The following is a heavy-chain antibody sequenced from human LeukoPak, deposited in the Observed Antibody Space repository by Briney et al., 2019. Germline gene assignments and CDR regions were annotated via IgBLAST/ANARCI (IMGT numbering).Heavy chain of an antibody. D-gene: IGHD2-15*01. CDR1: GFIFSSYA. CDR3: ATDRATQYFDY. Sequence: GRSLRLSCAASGFIFSSYAMHWVRQAPGKGLEWVAVIWYDGSNKDYADSVKGRFTVSRDNSRNTLFLQMNSLRVEDTAVYYCATDRATQYFDYWGQGTLVSVPS. J-gene: IGHJ4*02. V-gene: IGHV3-33*08. CDR2: IWYDGSNK.